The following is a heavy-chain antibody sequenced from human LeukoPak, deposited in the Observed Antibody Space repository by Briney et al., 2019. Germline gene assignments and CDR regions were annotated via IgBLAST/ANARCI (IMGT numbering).Heavy chain of an antibody. V-gene: IGHV4-59*01. CDR3: ARDGSGLYYFDY. CDR2: IYYSGST. CDR1: GGSISSYY. J-gene: IGHJ4*02. Sequence: SETLSLTCTVSGGSISSYYWSWIRQPPGKGLEWIGYIYYSGSTNYNPFLKSRVTISVDTSKNQFSLKLSSVTAADTAVYYCARDGSGLYYFDYWGQGTLVTVSS. D-gene: IGHD6-19*01.